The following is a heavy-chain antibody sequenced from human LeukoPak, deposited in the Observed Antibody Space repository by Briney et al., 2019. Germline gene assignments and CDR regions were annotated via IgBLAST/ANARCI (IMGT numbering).Heavy chain of an antibody. D-gene: IGHD2-2*01. V-gene: IGHV4-34*01. CDR2: INHSGST. Sequence: PSETLSLTCAVYGGSFSGYYLSWIRQPPGKGLEWIGEINHSGSTNYNPSLKSRVTISVDTSKNQSSLKLSSLTAADAAVYYCARGFAPRQLLLGRVMAAHAYFDYWGQGTLVTVSS. J-gene: IGHJ4*02. CDR1: GGSFSGYY. CDR3: ARGFAPRQLLLGRVMAAHAYFDY.